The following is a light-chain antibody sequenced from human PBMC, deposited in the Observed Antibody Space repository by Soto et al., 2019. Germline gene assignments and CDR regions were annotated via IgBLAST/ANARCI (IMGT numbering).Light chain of an antibody. CDR1: QSISSN. V-gene: IGKV3-15*01. CDR2: GAS. CDR3: QQYNNWPL. J-gene: IGKJ4*02. Sequence: EIVMTQSPATLSVSPGERATVSCRASQSISSNLAWYQQKPGQAPRLLIYGASTRAPGIPARFSGSGSGTEFTLTISSLRSEDFAIYYCQQYNNWPLFGGGTKVEMK.